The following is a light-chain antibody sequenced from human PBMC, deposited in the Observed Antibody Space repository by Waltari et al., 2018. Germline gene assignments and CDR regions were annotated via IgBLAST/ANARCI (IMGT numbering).Light chain of an antibody. CDR1: QSVGST. Sequence: VIMQSPATLSLSPGDRATPSCRPSQSVGSTLAWYHQKPGQAPRLLIYKASSRATGIPDRFSGSGYGTEFTLTISGLDPEDVGVYYCQKYSDWPWTFGQGTKVEIK. CDR2: KAS. V-gene: IGKV3D-15*01. CDR3: QKYSDWPWT. J-gene: IGKJ1*01.